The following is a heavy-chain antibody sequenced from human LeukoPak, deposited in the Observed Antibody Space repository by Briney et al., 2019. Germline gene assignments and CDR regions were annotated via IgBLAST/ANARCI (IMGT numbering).Heavy chain of an antibody. V-gene: IGHV3-23*01. CDR1: GFTFSSYA. Sequence: GGSLRLSCAASGFTFSSYAMTWVRQAPGKGLEWVSGISDGGGATYYADSVKGRFTLSRDNSKNTLYLQMNSLRADDTAVYYCAKGDPPTYYDILTGQDYWGQGTLVTVSS. D-gene: IGHD3-9*01. J-gene: IGHJ4*02. CDR3: AKGDPPTYYDILTGQDY. CDR2: ISDGGGAT.